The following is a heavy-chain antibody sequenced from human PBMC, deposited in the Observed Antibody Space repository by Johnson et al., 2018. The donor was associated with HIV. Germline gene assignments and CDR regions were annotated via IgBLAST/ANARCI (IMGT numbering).Heavy chain of an antibody. CDR1: GFTFDDYA. CDR2: ISWGGGST. D-gene: IGHD2-21*01. CDR3: AKDILGDPVVVSAFDI. Sequence: VQLVESGGGLVQPGRSLRLSCAASGFTFDDYAMHWVRQAPGKGLEWVSLISWGGGSTSYADSVKGRFTISRDNSKNSMYLQINSLRAEDTALYYCAKDILGDPVVVSAFDIWGQGKMVTVSS. J-gene: IGHJ3*02. V-gene: IGHV3-43D*03.